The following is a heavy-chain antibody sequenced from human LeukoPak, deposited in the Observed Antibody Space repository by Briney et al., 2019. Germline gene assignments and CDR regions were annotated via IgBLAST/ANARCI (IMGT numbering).Heavy chain of an antibody. CDR2: IYYSGST. CDR3: ARGQLVYDY. Sequence: SETLSLTCTVSGGSISSYYWSWIRQPPGKGLEWIGYIYYSGSTNYNPSLKSRVTISVDTSKNQFSLKLSSVTAADTAVYYCARGQLVYDYWGQGTLVTVSS. J-gene: IGHJ4*02. V-gene: IGHV4-59*01. D-gene: IGHD6-6*01. CDR1: GGSISSYY.